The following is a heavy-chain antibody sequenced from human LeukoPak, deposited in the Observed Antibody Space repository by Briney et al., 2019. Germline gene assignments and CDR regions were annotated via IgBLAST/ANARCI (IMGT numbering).Heavy chain of an antibody. Sequence: SETLSLTCTVSGGSISSYYWSWIRQPPGKGLEWIGYIYYSGSTNYNPSLKSRVTISVDTSRNQFSLKLSSVTAADTAVYYCARLVIRDTHRPFDPSGQGTLVTVSS. CDR3: ARLVIRDTHRPFDP. CDR2: IYYSGST. J-gene: IGHJ5*02. D-gene: IGHD4-17*01. CDR1: GGSISSYY. V-gene: IGHV4-59*01.